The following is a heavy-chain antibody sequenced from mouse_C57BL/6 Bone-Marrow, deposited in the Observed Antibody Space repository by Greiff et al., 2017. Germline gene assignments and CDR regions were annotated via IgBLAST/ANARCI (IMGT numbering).Heavy chain of an antibody. CDR3: TTGVHY. V-gene: IGHV14-4*01. Sequence: VQLQQSGVELVRPGASVKLSCTASGFNIKDAYMHWVKQRPEQGLEWIGWIDPENGDTESASKFQGKATITAETSSNTAYQQLRSLTSEDTAAYVCTTGVHYGGEGTTLAVSS. CDR2: IDPENGDT. J-gene: IGHJ2*01. CDR1: GFNIKDAY.